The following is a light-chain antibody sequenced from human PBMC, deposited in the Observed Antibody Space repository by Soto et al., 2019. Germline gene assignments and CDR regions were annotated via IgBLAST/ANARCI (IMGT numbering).Light chain of an antibody. V-gene: IGKV1-39*01. CDR1: QDIGAY. J-gene: IGKJ4*01. Sequence: DIQMTQSPSSLSVFVGDRVSITCRASQDIGAYLHWFQQKPGRAPKLLISTSATLQSAVPSRFRGSGSGADFTLTITSLQPEDFATYFCLHTYGAPLTFGGGTRVEMK. CDR3: LHTYGAPLT. CDR2: TSA.